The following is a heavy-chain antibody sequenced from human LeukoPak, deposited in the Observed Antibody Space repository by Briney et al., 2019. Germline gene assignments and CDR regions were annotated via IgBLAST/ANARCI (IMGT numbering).Heavy chain of an antibody. CDR1: GFTFDDYG. D-gene: IGHD4-11*01. CDR3: ARKVYSRLGYYYYYMDV. J-gene: IGHJ6*03. Sequence: GGSLRLSCAASGFTFDDYGMSWVRQAPGKGLEWVSGINWNGGSTGYADSVKGRFTISRDNAKNSLYLQMNSLRAEDTAVYYCARKVYSRLGYYYYYMDVWGKGTTVTVSS. V-gene: IGHV3-20*04. CDR2: INWNGGST.